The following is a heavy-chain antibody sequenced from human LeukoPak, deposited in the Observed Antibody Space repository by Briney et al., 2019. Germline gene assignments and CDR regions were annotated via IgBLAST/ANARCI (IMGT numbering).Heavy chain of an antibody. V-gene: IGHV1-18*01. CDR2: ISAYNGNT. CDR1: GYTFTSYG. D-gene: IGHD2-2*01. CDR3: ARDMHTGARYRSSTSCYWAY. Sequence: ASVKVSCKASGYTFTSYGISWVRQAPGQGLEWMGWISAYNGNTNYAQKLQGRVTMTTDTSTSTAYMELRSLRSDDTAVYYCARDMHTGARYRSSTSCYWAYWGQGTLVTVSS. J-gene: IGHJ4*02.